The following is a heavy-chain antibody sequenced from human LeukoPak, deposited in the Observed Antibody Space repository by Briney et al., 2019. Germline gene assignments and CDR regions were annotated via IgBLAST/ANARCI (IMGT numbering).Heavy chain of an antibody. J-gene: IGHJ4*02. CDR3: ARRSGIAVAGAFDY. CDR2: IQNDGSNE. Sequence: GGSLRLSCAASGFTFSSYGMHWVRQAPGKGLEWVAYIQNDGSNEQYADSVKGRFSISRDSSKNILYLQLSSLRAEDTAVYYCARRSGIAVAGAFDYWGQGTLVTVSS. V-gene: IGHV3-30*12. D-gene: IGHD6-19*01. CDR1: GFTFSSYG.